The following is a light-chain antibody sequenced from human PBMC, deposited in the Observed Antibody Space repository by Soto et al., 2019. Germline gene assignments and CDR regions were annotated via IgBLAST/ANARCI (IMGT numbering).Light chain of an antibody. V-gene: IGKV1-5*01. J-gene: IGKJ1*01. CDR2: DAS. Sequence: IHMTQSPSTLSASVGDRVTITCRASQSISSWLAWYQQKPGKAPKLLIYDASSLESGVPSRFSGSGSGTEFTLTISSLQPDDFATYYCQQYNSYQGTFGQGTKVDIK. CDR1: QSISSW. CDR3: QQYNSYQGT.